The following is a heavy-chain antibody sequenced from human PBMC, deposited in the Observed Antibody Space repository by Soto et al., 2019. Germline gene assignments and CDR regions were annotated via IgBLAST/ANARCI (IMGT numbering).Heavy chain of an antibody. V-gene: IGHV4-39*01. D-gene: IGHD2-15*01. CDR1: GGSISSSSHY. CDR3: ARHQSIVVVTAARAFDI. Sequence: PSETLSLTCTVSGGSISSSSHYWVWIRQPPGKGLEWIGSIYYSGDTYYNPSLKSRVTISVDTSKNQFSVKLNSVTAADTAVYYCARHQSIVVVTAARAFDIRSQGTMVTVSS. CDR2: IYYSGDT. J-gene: IGHJ3*02.